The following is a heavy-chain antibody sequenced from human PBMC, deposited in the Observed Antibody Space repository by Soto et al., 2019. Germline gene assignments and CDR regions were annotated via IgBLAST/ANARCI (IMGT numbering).Heavy chain of an antibody. CDR2: IFPDDSEA. J-gene: IGHJ4*02. CDR1: GYSFPSYW. V-gene: IGHV5-51*01. CDR3: ARRLYDTSGYRYFDF. Sequence: PGESLKISCKASGYSFPSYWIGWVRQIPGKGLEWMGIIFPDDSEARYSPSFQGKVSISVDKSTTTAYLQWSSLKASDTAMYYCARRLYDTSGYRYFDFWGQGTLVTVSS. D-gene: IGHD3-22*01.